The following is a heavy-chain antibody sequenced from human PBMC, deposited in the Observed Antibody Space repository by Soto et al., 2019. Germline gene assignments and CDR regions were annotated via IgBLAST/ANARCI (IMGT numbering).Heavy chain of an antibody. D-gene: IGHD6-6*01. V-gene: IGHV3-53*01. Sequence: GGSLRLSCAASGFTVSSNYMSWVRQAPGKGLEWVSVIYSGGSTYYADSVKGRFTISRDNSKNTLYLQMNSLRAEDTAVYYCARDQGIAARGPYYYYGMDVWGQGTTVTVSS. J-gene: IGHJ6*02. CDR1: GFTVSSNY. CDR3: ARDQGIAARGPYYYYGMDV. CDR2: IYSGGST.